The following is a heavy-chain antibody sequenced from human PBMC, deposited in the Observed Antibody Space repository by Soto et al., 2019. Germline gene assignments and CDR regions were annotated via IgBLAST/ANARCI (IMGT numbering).Heavy chain of an antibody. CDR3: TTPQSNTLRIAAAGTVRY. CDR2: IKSKTDGGTT. V-gene: IGHV3-15*01. CDR1: GFTFSNAW. J-gene: IGHJ4*02. Sequence: GGSLRLSCAASGFTFSNAWMSWVRQAPGKGLEWVGRIKSKTDGGTTDYAAPVKGRFTISRDDSKNTLYLQMNSLKTEDTAVYYCTTPQSNTLRIAAAGTVRYWGQGTLGTVSS. D-gene: IGHD6-13*01.